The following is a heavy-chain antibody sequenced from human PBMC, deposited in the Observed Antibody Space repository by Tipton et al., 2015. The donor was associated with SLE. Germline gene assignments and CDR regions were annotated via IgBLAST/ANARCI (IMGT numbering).Heavy chain of an antibody. V-gene: IGHV1-18*04. D-gene: IGHD2-2*01. CDR3: ARAYIVVGYMDV. J-gene: IGHJ6*03. CDR2: FSPYNANT. Sequence: QLVQSGTEMKKPGASVNVSCKASDYSFSSYGLSWVRQAPGQGLEWIGWFSPYNANTNSAQKFQGRVTMTADTSTSTAYMELRSLRSDDTAVYYCARAYIVVGYMDVWGKGTTVTVSS. CDR1: DYSFSSYG.